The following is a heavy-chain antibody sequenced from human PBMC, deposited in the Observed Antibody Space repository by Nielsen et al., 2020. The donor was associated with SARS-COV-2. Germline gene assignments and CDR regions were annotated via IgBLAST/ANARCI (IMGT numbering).Heavy chain of an antibody. CDR1: GGSFSGYY. D-gene: IGHD3-22*01. Sequence: SQTLSLTCAVYGGSFSGYYWSWIRQHPGKGLEWIGSIYYSGSTYYNPSLKSRVTISVDTSKNQFSLKLSSVTAADTAVYYCALVRVVNFVRYFDYWGQGTLVTVSS. J-gene: IGHJ4*02. CDR2: IYYSGST. CDR3: ALVRVVNFVRYFDY. V-gene: IGHV4-34*01.